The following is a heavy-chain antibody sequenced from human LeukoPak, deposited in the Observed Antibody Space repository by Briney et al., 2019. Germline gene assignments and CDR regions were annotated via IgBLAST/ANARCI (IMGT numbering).Heavy chain of an antibody. J-gene: IGHJ3*02. CDR2: IYYSGST. CDR3: ARDSGPFYGSGSHEDAFDI. V-gene: IGHV4-59*12. CDR1: GGSISSYY. Sequence: TSETLSLTCTVAGGSISSYYWSWIRQPPGKGLEWIGYIYYSGSTNYNPSLKSRVTISVDTSKNQFSLKLSSVTAADTAVYYCARDSGPFYGSGSHEDAFDIWGQGTMVTVSS. D-gene: IGHD3-10*01.